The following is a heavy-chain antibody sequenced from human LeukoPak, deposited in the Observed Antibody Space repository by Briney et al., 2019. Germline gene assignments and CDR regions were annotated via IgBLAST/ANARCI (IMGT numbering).Heavy chain of an antibody. J-gene: IGHJ6*02. V-gene: IGHV3-33*01. Sequence: PGGSLRLSCAASGFTFSSYGMHWVRQAPGKGLEWVAVIWYDGSNKYYADSVKGRFTISRDNSKNTLYLQMNSLRAEDTAVYYCARTHVNYYYGMDVWGQGTTVTVSS. CDR2: IWYDGSNK. CDR1: GFTFSSYG. D-gene: IGHD2/OR15-2a*01. CDR3: ARTHVNYYYGMDV.